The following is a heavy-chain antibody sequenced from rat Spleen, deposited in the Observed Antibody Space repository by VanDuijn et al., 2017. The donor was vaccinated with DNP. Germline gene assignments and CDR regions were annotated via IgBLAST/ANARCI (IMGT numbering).Heavy chain of an antibody. D-gene: IGHD1-1*01. CDR1: GFTFNNHG. CDR3: TTLITFMSG. V-gene: IGHV5S13*01. Sequence: EVQLVESGGGLVQPGRSLKLSCEASGFTFNNHGMAWVRQTPTKGLEWVAFISTGGDNTYYRDSVKGRFTISRDNAKNTQYLQMDSLRSEDTATYYCTTLITFMSGWSQGTSVTVSS. CDR2: ISTGGDNT. J-gene: IGHJ4*01.